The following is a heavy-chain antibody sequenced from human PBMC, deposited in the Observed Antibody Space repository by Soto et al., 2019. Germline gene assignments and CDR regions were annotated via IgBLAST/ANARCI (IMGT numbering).Heavy chain of an antibody. J-gene: IGHJ4*02. CDR3: TKGRGGSGKVPLDY. CDR2: IHSGGRDT. D-gene: IGHD3-10*01. Sequence: EVQLLQSGGGLVQPGESLRLSCAASGFTFRSYALTWVRQAPGRGLEWVATIHSGGRDTYYGDSVKGRFTVSRDNSNNTVDLLMSSLRAEDTAVYYCTKGRGGSGKVPLDYWGQGTLVTVSS. CDR1: GFTFRSYA. V-gene: IGHV3-23*01.